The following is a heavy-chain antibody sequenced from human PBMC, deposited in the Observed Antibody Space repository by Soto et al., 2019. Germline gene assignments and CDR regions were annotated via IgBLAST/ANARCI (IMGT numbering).Heavy chain of an antibody. CDR3: ARGRITPFVRGIQRLAKFVY. D-gene: IGHD5-18*01. V-gene: IGHV4-34*01. J-gene: IGHJ4*02. CDR2: VSHSGST. CDR1: NGSFSGYY. Sequence: SETLSLTCAVYNGSFSGYYWTWIRQPPGKGLEWIGEVSHSGSTHYIPALKSRLTISVDTSKNQLSLNLKSVTAADTAVYYCARGRITPFVRGIQRLAKFVYWGQGIMVNVSS.